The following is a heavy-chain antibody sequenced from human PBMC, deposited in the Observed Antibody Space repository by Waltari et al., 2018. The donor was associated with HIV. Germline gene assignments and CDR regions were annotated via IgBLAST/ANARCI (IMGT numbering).Heavy chain of an antibody. CDR3: ARDPLMVMGMDV. CDR1: VLTFGSYW. CDR2: IKQDGSEK. D-gene: IGHD5-18*01. Sequence: EVQLVESGGGWVQPGGSLRLYCAASVLTFGSYWMSWVRQAPGKGLEWVANIKQDGSEKYYVDSVKGRFTISRDNAKNSLYLQMNSLRAEDTAVYYCARDPLMVMGMDVWGQGTTVTVSS. J-gene: IGHJ6*02. V-gene: IGHV3-7*01.